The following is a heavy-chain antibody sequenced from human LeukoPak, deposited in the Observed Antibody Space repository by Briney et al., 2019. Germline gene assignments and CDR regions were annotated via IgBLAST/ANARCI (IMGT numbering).Heavy chain of an antibody. CDR2: INENSGSI. CDR1: GFTFDDYA. J-gene: IGHJ2*01. V-gene: IGHV3-9*01. D-gene: IGHD3-22*01. Sequence: PGGSLRLSCAGSGFTFDDYAMHWVRQAPGEGLEWVSGINENSGSIGYADSVKGRFTISRDNAKNSLYLQMNSLRAEDTALYYCAKVAEDYYDSSGYYKGGYFDLWGRGTLVTVSS. CDR3: AKVAEDYYDSSGYYKGGYFDL.